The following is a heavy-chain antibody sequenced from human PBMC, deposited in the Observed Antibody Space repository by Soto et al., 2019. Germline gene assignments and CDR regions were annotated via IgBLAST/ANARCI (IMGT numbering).Heavy chain of an antibody. CDR3: ARHRQPRYGDYGGGYYYYYMDV. CDR1: GGSISSYY. Sequence: QVQLQESGPGLVKPSETLSLTCTVSGGSISSYYWSWIRQPPGKGLEWSGYIYYSGSTNYNPSLKSRVTISVDTSKNQFSLKLSSVTAADTAVYYCARHRQPRYGDYGGGYYYYYMDVWGKGTTVTVSS. D-gene: IGHD4-17*01. V-gene: IGHV4-59*08. J-gene: IGHJ6*03. CDR2: IYYSGST.